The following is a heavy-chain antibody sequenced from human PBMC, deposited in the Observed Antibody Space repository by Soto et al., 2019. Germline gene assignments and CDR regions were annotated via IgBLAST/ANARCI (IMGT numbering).Heavy chain of an antibody. CDR1: GFTFSSYG. J-gene: IGHJ6*03. CDR3: ARDLMEQLVPFYYYYYYMDV. Sequence: SGGSLRLSCAASGFTFSSYGMHWVRQAPGKGLEWVAVIWYDGSNKYYADSVKGRFTISRDNSKNTLYLQMNSLRAEDTAVYYCARDLMEQLVPFYYYYYYMDVWGKGTTVTVSS. CDR2: IWYDGSNK. V-gene: IGHV3-33*01. D-gene: IGHD6-6*01.